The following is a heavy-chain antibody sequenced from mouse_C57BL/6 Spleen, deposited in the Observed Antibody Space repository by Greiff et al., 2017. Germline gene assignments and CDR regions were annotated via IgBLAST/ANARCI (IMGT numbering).Heavy chain of an antibody. CDR1: GYALTSYG. D-gene: IGHD1-1*01. J-gene: IGHJ1*03. V-gene: IGHV2-2*01. Sequence: QVQLKQSGPGLVQPSQSLSITCTVSGYALTSYGVHWVRQSPGKGLEWLGVIWRGGSTDYNAAFISRLSISKDNSKSQVFFKMNSLQADDTAIYYCARNSHYYGRSYWYFEGGGTGTTVTVSS. CDR2: IWRGGST. CDR3: ARNSHYYGRSYWYFEG.